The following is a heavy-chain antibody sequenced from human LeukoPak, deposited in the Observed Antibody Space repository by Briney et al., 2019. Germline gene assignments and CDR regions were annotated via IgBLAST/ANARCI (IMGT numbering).Heavy chain of an antibody. CDR1: GGSICTSSYY. V-gene: IGHV4-39*07. CDR3: ASIVGATHFDY. D-gene: IGHD1-26*01. J-gene: IGHJ4*02. CDR2: IHYSGST. Sequence: SETLSLTCTVSGGSICTSSYYWGWIRQPPGKGLEWIGGIHYSGSTYYNPSLKSRVTVSLDTSKNQFSLNLSSVTAADTAVYYCASIVGATHFDYWGQGTLVTVSS.